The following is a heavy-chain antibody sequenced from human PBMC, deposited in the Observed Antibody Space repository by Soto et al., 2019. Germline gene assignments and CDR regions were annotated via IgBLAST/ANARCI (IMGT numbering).Heavy chain of an antibody. J-gene: IGHJ6*02. D-gene: IGHD6-19*01. CDR2: IRSKANSYAT. CDR1: GFTFSGSA. V-gene: IGHV3-73*01. Sequence: HPGGSLRLSCAASGFTFSGSAMHWVRQASGKGLEWVGRIRSKANSYATAYAASVKGRFTISRDDSKNTEYLQMNSLKTEDTAVYYCTRDLGSGWFSYYYYGMDVWGQGTTVTVSS. CDR3: TRDLGSGWFSYYYYGMDV.